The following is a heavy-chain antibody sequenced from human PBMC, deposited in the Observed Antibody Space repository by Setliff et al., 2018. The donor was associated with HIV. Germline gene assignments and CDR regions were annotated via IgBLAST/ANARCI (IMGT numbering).Heavy chain of an antibody. J-gene: IGHJ5*02. D-gene: IGHD1-26*01. CDR1: GYTFSGYY. CDR2: INPNSGAT. CDR3: ALASIVSTARWNH. Sequence: ASVKVSCKASGYTFSGYYLHWVRRAPGQGLEWMGWINPNSGATNYAQNFQGGVTMTRDTSISTAYMDLSSLTSDDTAVYYCALASIVSTARWNHWGRGTLVTVSS. V-gene: IGHV1-2*02.